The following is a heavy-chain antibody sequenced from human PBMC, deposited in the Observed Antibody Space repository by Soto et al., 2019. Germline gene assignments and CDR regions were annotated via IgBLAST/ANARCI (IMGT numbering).Heavy chain of an antibody. CDR1: GGSISSSSYY. V-gene: IGHV4-39*01. J-gene: IGHJ6*03. D-gene: IGHD6-13*01. CDR2: IYYNGST. CDR3: ARHISAAGNPKYYYYYYMDV. Sequence: SETLSLTCTVSGGSISSSSYYWGWIRQPPGKGLEWIGSIYYNGSTYYNPSLKSRVTISVDTSKNQFSLKLSSVTAADTAVYYCARHISAAGNPKYYYYYYMDVWGKGTTVTVSS.